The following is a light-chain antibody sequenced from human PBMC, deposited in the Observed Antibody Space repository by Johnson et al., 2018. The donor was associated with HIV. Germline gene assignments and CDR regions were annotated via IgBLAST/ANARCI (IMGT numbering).Light chain of an antibody. Sequence: QSILTQPPSVSAAPGQKVTISCSGSSSNIGNNYVSWYQHLPGTAPKVLIYDNDKRPSGIPDRFSGSKSGPSATLGITGLQAGDEADYYCGTWDNSLSIGYVFGTGTKVTVL. V-gene: IGLV1-51*01. CDR3: GTWDNSLSIGYV. CDR2: DND. J-gene: IGLJ1*01. CDR1: SSNIGNNY.